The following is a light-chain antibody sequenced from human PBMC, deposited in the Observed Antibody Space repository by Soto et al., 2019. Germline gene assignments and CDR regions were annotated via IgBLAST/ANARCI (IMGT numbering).Light chain of an antibody. Sequence: QAVVTQEPSLTVSPGGTVTLTCGSSNGAVTSGHYPYWFQQKPGQAPRTLIYETSNKHSWTPARFSGSLLGGKATLTLSGAQPEDEAEYYCLLSYSGGRWVFGTGTKLTVL. CDR2: ETS. J-gene: IGLJ1*01. V-gene: IGLV7-46*01. CDR1: NGAVTSGHY. CDR3: LLSYSGGRWV.